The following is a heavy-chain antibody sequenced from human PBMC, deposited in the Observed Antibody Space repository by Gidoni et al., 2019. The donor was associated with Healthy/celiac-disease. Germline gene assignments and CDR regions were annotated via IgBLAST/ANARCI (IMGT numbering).Heavy chain of an antibody. J-gene: IGHJ4*02. CDR1: GFTFSSYG. V-gene: IGHV3-33*01. CDR3: ARDPHSYDSRADY. D-gene: IGHD3-22*01. CDR2: IWYDGSNK. Sequence: QVQLVESGGGVVQPGRSLRLSCAASGFTFSSYGMHWVRQAPGKGLEWVAVIWYDGSNKYYADSVKGRFTISRDNSKNTLYLQMNSLRAEDTAVYYCARDPHSYDSRADYWGQGTLVTVSS.